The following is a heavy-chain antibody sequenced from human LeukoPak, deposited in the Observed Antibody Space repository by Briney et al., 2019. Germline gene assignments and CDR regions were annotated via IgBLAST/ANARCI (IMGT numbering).Heavy chain of an antibody. J-gene: IGHJ4*02. D-gene: IGHD3-16*02. CDR1: GFTFSNYA. CDR2: ISGSGGKT. CDR3: GPSLGELSQSSLFDY. V-gene: IGHV3-23*01. Sequence: GGSLRLSCAASGFTFSNYAMSWVRQAPGEGLEWVSAISGSGGKTYYADSVMGRFTIYRDNSKNTLFLQMNSLRAEDTAIYYCGPSLGELSQSSLFDYWGQGTLVTVSS.